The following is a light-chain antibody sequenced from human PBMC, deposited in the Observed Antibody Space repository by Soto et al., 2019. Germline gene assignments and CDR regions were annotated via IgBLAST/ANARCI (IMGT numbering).Light chain of an antibody. CDR2: GAS. J-gene: IGKJ1*01. Sequence: IVLTQSPGTLSLSPGERATLSCRASQSVSSSYLAWYQQKPGQAPRLLIYGASSRATGIPDRFNGSESGTDFTLTISRLEPEDFAVYFCQQYGSSPRTFGQGTKVEIK. CDR3: QQYGSSPRT. CDR1: QSVSSSY. V-gene: IGKV3-20*01.